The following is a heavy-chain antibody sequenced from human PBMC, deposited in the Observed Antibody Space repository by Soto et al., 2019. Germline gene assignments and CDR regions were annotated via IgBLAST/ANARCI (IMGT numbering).Heavy chain of an antibody. V-gene: IGHV4-4*02. CDR1: GGSITIGNW. Sequence: QVQLQESGPGLVKPSGTLSLTCAVSGGSITIGNWWTWVRQPPGKGLEWIGEIYHSGSTNYNPSLKIRVXXSXDXXNNQFSLKLSSVTAADTAVYYCAAHAGTTYGPLDYWGQGTLVTVSS. J-gene: IGHJ4*02. CDR2: IYHSGST. D-gene: IGHD3-10*01. CDR3: AAHAGTTYGPLDY.